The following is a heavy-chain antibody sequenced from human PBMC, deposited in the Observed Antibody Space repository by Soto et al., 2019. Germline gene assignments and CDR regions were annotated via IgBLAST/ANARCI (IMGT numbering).Heavy chain of an antibody. CDR1: GFTFSSYA. V-gene: IGHV3-30-3*01. CDR2: ISYDGSNK. CDR3: ASLGYSSGWYGDY. Sequence: QVQLVESGGGVVQPGRSLRLSCAASGFTFSSYAMHWVRQAPGKGLEWVAVISYDGSNKYYEDSVKGRFTISRDNSKNTLYLQMNSLSDEDTAVYYCASLGYSSGWYGDYWGQGTLVTVSS. D-gene: IGHD6-19*01. J-gene: IGHJ4*02.